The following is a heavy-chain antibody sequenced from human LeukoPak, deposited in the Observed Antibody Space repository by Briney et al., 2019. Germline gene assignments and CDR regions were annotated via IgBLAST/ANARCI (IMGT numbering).Heavy chain of an antibody. D-gene: IGHD6-19*01. Sequence: SETLSLTCTASGDSISSYYFSWIRQPPGKGLECIGYVFYSGSTNYNPSLKSRVTISLDTSKNQFSLKLNSVTAADTAVYYCASGSSGWYYFDYWGQGTLVTVSS. J-gene: IGHJ4*02. CDR3: ASGSSGWYYFDY. V-gene: IGHV4-59*01. CDR1: GDSISSYY. CDR2: VFYSGST.